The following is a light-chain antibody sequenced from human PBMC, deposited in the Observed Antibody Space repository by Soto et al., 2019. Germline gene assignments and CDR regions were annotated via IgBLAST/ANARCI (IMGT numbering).Light chain of an antibody. Sequence: EIVLTQSPATLSLSPVERATLSCRASQYVSSYLAWYQQKPGQAPRLLIYDASNRATGIPARFSGRGSGTDFTLTISSLEPEDFAFYYCQQRSNWPPIIFGQGPRLEVK. CDR1: QYVSSY. V-gene: IGKV3-11*01. CDR2: DAS. J-gene: IGKJ5*01. CDR3: QQRSNWPPII.